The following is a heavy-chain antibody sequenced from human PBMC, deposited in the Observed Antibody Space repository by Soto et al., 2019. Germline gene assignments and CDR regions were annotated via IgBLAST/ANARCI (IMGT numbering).Heavy chain of an antibody. CDR1: GASISSYY. D-gene: IGHD1-26*01. V-gene: IGHV4-59*01. Sequence: QVQLQESGPGLVKPSETLSLTCTVSGASISSYYWSWIRQPPGKGLEWIGYVYYSGSTNYNPSLKSPVTISVDTSKNQSSLNLSSMTAAATAVYYCARDRGGSYHDYWGQGTLVTVSS. J-gene: IGHJ4*02. CDR2: VYYSGST. CDR3: ARDRGGSYHDY.